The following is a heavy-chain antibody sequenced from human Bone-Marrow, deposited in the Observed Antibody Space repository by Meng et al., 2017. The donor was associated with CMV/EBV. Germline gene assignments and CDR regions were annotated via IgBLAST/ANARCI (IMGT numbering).Heavy chain of an antibody. J-gene: IGHJ4*02. CDR3: ARDRVMIVQKFSFDY. CDR1: GYTFTSYG. Sequence: ASVKVSCKASGYTFTSYGISWVRQAPGQGLEWMGWISAYNGNTNYAQKLQGRVTMTTDTSTSTAYMELRSLRSDDTAVYYCARDRVMIVQKFSFDYWGQGTLVTVSS. D-gene: IGHD3-22*01. V-gene: IGHV1-18*01. CDR2: ISAYNGNT.